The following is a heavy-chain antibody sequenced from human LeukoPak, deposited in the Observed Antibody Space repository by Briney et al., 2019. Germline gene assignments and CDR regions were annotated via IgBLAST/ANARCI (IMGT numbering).Heavy chain of an antibody. Sequence: PSETLSLTCTVSGGSISSYYWSWIRQPPGKGLEWIGYIYYSGSTNYNPSLKSRVTISVDTSKNQFSLKLSSVTAADTAVYYCARHRRSGPGDYWGQGTLVTISS. V-gene: IGHV4-59*08. D-gene: IGHD2-15*01. CDR3: ARHRRSGPGDY. CDR2: IYYSGST. J-gene: IGHJ4*02. CDR1: GGSISSYY.